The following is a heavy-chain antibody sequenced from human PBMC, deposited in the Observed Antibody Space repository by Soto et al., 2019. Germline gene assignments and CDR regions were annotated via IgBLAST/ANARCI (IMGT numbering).Heavy chain of an antibody. J-gene: IGHJ4*02. V-gene: IGHV4-59*08. CDR2: GFHNGST. D-gene: IGHD2-15*01. Sequence: SETLSLTCTVSGGSISSYYWSWIRQTPGKGLEWIGYGFHNGSTNLNPSLKSRVTISVDKSKSQFSLKLSSVTAADTAVYYCARHIGSYGSCYHLDYWGQGTQVTVSS. CDR3: ARHIGSYGSCYHLDY. CDR1: GGSISSYY.